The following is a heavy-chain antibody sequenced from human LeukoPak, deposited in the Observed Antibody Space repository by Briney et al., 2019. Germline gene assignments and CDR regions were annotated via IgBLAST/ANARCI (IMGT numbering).Heavy chain of an antibody. Sequence: PSETLSLTCTVSGGSISDSNYYWGWIRQPPGRGPEWIGNIYYSGSTYYSPSLKSRVTVSVDTSKNQFSLKLSSVTAADTAVYYCARQSTIAAARIDPWGQGTLVTVSS. CDR1: GGSISDSNYY. D-gene: IGHD6-25*01. V-gene: IGHV4-39*01. CDR3: ARQSTIAAARIDP. J-gene: IGHJ5*02. CDR2: IYYSGST.